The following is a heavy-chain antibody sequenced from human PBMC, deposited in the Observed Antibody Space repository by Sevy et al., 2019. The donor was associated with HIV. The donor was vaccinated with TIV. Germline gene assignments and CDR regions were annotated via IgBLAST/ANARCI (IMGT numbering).Heavy chain of an antibody. D-gene: IGHD3-3*01. CDR2: IYIGGST. J-gene: IGHJ4*02. CDR3: ARGKHISDYYGSXDX. Sequence: GGSLRLSXAASXXXVSSNFMSWVXXAPGKGLEWVSVIYIGGSTYYADSVKGRFTISRDNSKNTLYLQMNSLRAEDTAVYFCARGKHISDYYGSXDXWGQGTLVTVSS. CDR1: XXXVSSNF. V-gene: IGHV3-53*01.